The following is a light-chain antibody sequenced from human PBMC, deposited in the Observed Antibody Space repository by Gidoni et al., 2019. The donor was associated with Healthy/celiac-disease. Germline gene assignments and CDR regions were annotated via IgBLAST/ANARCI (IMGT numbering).Light chain of an antibody. CDR2: SAS. Sequence: DIQMTQSPSSLSASVGDRVTITCRASQSISSYLNWYKQKPGKAPKLLIYSASSLQSGVPSRFSGSGSGTDFTLTFSSLQPEDFATYYCQQSYSTPWTFGQXTKVEIK. CDR1: QSISSY. J-gene: IGKJ1*01. CDR3: QQSYSTPWT. V-gene: IGKV1-39*01.